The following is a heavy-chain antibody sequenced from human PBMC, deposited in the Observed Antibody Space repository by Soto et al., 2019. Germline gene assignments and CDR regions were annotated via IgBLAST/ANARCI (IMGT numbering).Heavy chain of an antibody. CDR1: GYTFTRYD. CDR3: ARRRLITIFGVVIKHPPQYYLES. Sequence: ASVAVSCQACGYTFTRYDIHWVGQPTGRGRAGMGWMNHNSDNTHYAHKFHDRVTITRNTSIRTAYMELSRLRSDDTHGYVCARRRLITIFGVVIKHPPQYYLESGGQGPLSTV. V-gene: IGHV1-8*01. D-gene: IGHD3-3*01. CDR2: MNHNSDNT. J-gene: IGHJ4*02.